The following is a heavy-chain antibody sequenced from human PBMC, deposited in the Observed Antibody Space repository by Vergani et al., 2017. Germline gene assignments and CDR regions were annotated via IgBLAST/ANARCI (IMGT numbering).Heavy chain of an antibody. CDR3: AIGPGGAFYGFWSGVANWFDP. Sequence: EVQLVESGGGLIQPGGSLRLSCAAAGFTVSSNYMSWVRPAPGKGLGGGSVSYSGGSTYYADSVKGRFTISRDNSKNTLYLQMNSLRAEATAVYYCAIGPGGAFYGFWSGVANWFDPWGQGTLVTVSA. D-gene: IGHD3-3*01. CDR1: GFTVSSNY. CDR2: SYSGGST. J-gene: IGHJ5*02. V-gene: IGHV3-53*01.